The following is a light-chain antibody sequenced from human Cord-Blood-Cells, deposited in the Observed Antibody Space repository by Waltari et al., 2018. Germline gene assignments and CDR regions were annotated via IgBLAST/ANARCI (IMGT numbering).Light chain of an antibody. CDR3: SSYAGSNNLV. J-gene: IGLJ3*02. CDR1: SSDVGGYNY. V-gene: IGLV2-8*01. Sequence: QSALTQPPSASGSPGQSVTISCTGTSSDVGGYNYVSWYQQHPGKAPKLMIYEVSTRPSGVPDRFSGSTSGNTASLTVSGLQAEDEADYYCSSYAGSNNLVFGGGTKLTVL. CDR2: EVS.